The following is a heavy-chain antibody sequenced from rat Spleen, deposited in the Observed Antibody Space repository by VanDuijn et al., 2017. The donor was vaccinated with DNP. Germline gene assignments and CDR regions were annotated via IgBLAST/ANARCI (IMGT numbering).Heavy chain of an antibody. Sequence: QVQLKESGPGLVQPSQTLSLTCTVSGFSLTSYGVSWVRQPPGKGLEWIAAISSGGSTYYNSALKSRLSISRDTSKSQVFLKMNSLQTEDTAIYFCTRDDIGTTRFDYWGQRVMVTVSS. CDR1: GFSLTSYG. CDR2: ISSGGST. CDR3: TRDDIGTTRFDY. D-gene: IGHD1-5*01. J-gene: IGHJ2*01. V-gene: IGHV2S12*01.